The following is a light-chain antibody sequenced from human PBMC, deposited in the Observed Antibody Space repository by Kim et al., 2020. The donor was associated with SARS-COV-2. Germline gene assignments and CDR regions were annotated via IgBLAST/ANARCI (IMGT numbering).Light chain of an antibody. V-gene: IGLV3-19*01. J-gene: IGLJ3*02. CDR2: GKN. Sequence: ALGQTVRITCQGDSLRSYYASWYQQKPGQAPVLVIYGKNNRPSGIPDRFSGSNSGNTASLNITGAQAEDEADYYCNSRDSSGNQRVFGGGTKVTVL. CDR3: NSRDSSGNQRV. CDR1: SLRSYY.